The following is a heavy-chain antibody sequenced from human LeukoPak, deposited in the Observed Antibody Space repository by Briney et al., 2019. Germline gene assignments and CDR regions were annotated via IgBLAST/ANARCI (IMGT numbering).Heavy chain of an antibody. CDR1: AFTFNVYS. J-gene: IGHJ4*02. CDR3: ARDSSDFDY. D-gene: IGHD3-22*01. V-gene: IGHV3-21*01. CDR2: ISSNSKYI. Sequence: GGSLRLSCAASAFTFNVYSMNWVRQAPGKGLEWVSSISSNSKYIYYADSMRGRFTVSRDNAKNSLFLQLNSLRAEDTAVYYCARDSSDFDYWGQGTLVTVSS.